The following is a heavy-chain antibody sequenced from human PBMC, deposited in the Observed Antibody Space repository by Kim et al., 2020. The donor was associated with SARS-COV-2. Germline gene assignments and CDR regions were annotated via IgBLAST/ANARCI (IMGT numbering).Heavy chain of an antibody. J-gene: IGHJ6*04. Sequence: GGSLRLSCAASGFTFSSYGMHWVRQAPGKGLEWVAVISYDGSNKYYADSVKGRFTISRDNSKNTLYLQMNSLRAEDTAVYYCASGSSYYYYYYGMDVWA. CDR1: GFTFSSYG. V-gene: IGHV3-30*03. CDR2: ISYDGSNK. CDR3: ASGSSYYYYYYGMDV. D-gene: IGHD1-26*01.